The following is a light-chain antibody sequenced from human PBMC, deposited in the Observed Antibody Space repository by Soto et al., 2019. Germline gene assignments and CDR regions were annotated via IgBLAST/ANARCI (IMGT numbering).Light chain of an antibody. CDR3: QQYGRALEN. V-gene: IGKV3-20*01. J-gene: IGKJ2*01. Sequence: EIELAQSPITLSLSPGESATLSCRASQSVSNNYLAWYQQKPGQAPRLLIYGASNRATGIPDRFRGSGSGTDFTLTISRLEHEQVAVYYWQQYGRALENFGSGRKVDIK. CDR2: GAS. CDR1: QSVSNNY.